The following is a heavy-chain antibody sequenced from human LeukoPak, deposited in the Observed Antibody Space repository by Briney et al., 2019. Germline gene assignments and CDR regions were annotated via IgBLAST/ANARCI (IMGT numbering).Heavy chain of an antibody. D-gene: IGHD4-17*01. Sequence: PGGSLRLSCAASGFTFSSYWMSWVRQAPGKGLEWVANIKQDGSEKYYVDSVKGRFTISRDNAKNTLYLQMNSLRAEDTAVYYCAKATSRMTTVTSPLGYWGQGTLVTVSS. CDR1: GFTFSSYW. CDR3: AKATSRMTTVTSPLGY. V-gene: IGHV3-7*03. J-gene: IGHJ4*02. CDR2: IKQDGSEK.